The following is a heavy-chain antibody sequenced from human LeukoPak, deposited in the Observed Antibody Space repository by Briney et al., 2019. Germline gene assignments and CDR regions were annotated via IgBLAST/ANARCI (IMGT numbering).Heavy chain of an antibody. CDR3: ARGLGDGYNRSPSSLKYNWFDP. V-gene: IGHV4-39*07. CDR2: IYYGRST. Sequence: SESLSLTCTVSGGSIISSSYYWGWIRQPPGKGLEWIGSIYYGRSTYYNPSLKSRVTISVDTSKNQFSLKLSSVTAADTAVYYCARGLGDGYNRSPSSLKYNWFDPWGQGTLVTVSS. J-gene: IGHJ5*02. CDR1: GGSIISSSYY. D-gene: IGHD5-24*01.